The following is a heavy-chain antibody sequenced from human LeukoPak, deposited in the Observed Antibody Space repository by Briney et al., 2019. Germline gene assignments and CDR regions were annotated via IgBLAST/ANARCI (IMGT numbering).Heavy chain of an antibody. CDR2: IYTSGST. CDR1: GGSISSYY. D-gene: IGHD3-3*02. Sequence: SETQSLTCTVSGGSISSYYWSWIRQPPGKGLEWIGYIYTSGSTNYNPSLKSRVTISVDTSKNQFSLKLSSVTAADTAVYYCARLSRGIRRYYMDVWGKGTTVTVSS. J-gene: IGHJ6*03. V-gene: IGHV4-4*09. CDR3: ARLSRGIRRYYMDV.